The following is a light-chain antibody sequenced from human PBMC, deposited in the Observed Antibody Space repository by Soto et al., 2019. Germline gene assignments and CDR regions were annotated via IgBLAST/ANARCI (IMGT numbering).Light chain of an antibody. V-gene: IGKV3-20*01. Sequence: EIVLTQSPGTLSLSPGEGATLSCRASQSVNSNYLAWFQQKPGQAPRLLIYSTSNRATGIPDRFSGSGSGTDFTLTISRLEPEDFVVYSGQQYDNSPWTFGQGTKVEIK. J-gene: IGKJ1*01. CDR3: QQYDNSPWT. CDR2: STS. CDR1: QSVNSNY.